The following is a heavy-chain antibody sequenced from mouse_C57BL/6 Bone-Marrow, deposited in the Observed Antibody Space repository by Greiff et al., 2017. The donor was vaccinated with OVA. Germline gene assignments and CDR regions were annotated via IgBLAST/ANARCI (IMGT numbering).Heavy chain of an antibody. CDR2: IDPSDSDT. Sequence: QVQLQQPGAELVMPGASVKLSCKASGYTFTSYWMHWVKQRPGQGLEWIGKIDPSDSDTNYNQKFKGKSTLTVDKSSSTAYMQLSSLTSEASAVYYGAREGCYYSYAMDYWGQGTSVTVSS. CDR3: AREGCYYSYAMDY. D-gene: IGHD2-12*01. V-gene: IGHV1-69*01. CDR1: GYTFTSYW. J-gene: IGHJ4*01.